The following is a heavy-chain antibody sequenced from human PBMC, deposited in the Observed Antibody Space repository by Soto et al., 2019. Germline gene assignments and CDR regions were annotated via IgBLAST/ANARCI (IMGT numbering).Heavy chain of an antibody. V-gene: IGHV1-69*05. Sequence: QVQLVQSGAEVKKPGSSVKVSCKASGGTFSSYAISWVRQAPGQGLEWMGGIIPIFGTANYAQKFQGRVPITPDQPTSTAYMELSSLRSEDTAVYYCASVLELRYYYGMDVWGQGTTVTVPS. CDR1: GGTFSSYA. D-gene: IGHD1-7*01. J-gene: IGHJ6*02. CDR3: ASVLELRYYYGMDV. CDR2: IIPIFGTA.